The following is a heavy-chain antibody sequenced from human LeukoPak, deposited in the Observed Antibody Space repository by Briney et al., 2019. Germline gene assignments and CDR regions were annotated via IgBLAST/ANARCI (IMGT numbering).Heavy chain of an antibody. V-gene: IGHV3-7*01. D-gene: IGHD3-10*01. J-gene: IGHJ4*02. CDR2: IKQDGSEK. CDR3: ARAKHRITMVRGVIITPFDY. Sequence: GGSLRLSCAASGFTFSSYWMSWVRQAPGKGLEWVANIKQDGSEKYYVDSVKGRFTISRDNAKNSLYLQMNSLRAEDTAVYYCARAKHRITMVRGVIITPFDYWGQGTLVTVSS. CDR1: GFTFSSYW.